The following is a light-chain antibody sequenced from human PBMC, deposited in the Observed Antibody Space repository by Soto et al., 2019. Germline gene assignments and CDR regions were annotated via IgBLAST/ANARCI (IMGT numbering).Light chain of an antibody. J-gene: IGLJ2*01. Sequence: QSALTQPPSASGSPGQSVTISCTGTSSDVGGYNYVSWYQQHPGKAPKLMIYEVSKRPSGVPDRFSGSKSGNTASLTVSGLQAEDEADYYCSSYAGSNNWVVFGGGTNLTVL. CDR1: SSDVGGYNY. CDR2: EVS. V-gene: IGLV2-8*01. CDR3: SSYAGSNNWVV.